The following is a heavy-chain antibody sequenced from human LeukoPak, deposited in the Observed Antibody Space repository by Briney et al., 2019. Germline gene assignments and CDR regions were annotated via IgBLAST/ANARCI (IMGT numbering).Heavy chain of an antibody. J-gene: IGHJ6*02. CDR2: IYYSGST. D-gene: IGHD3-10*01. CDR3: ARDLYQNTMVRGVAVYYYYGMDV. Sequence: SETLSLTCTVSGDSMRNYYWTWIRQPPGKGLEWIGYIYYSGSTNYNPSLESRVTISINTSKNQFSLKLSSVTAADTAVYYCARDLYQNTMVRGVAVYYYYGMDVWGQGTTVTVSS. V-gene: IGHV4-59*01. CDR1: GDSMRNYY.